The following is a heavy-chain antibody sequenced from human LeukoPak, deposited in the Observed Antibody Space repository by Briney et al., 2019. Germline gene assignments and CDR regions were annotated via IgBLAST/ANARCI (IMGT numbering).Heavy chain of an antibody. CDR2: IMPLFGTA. J-gene: IGHJ5*02. D-gene: IGHD4-17*01. Sequence: PVKVSCKTSGGTFNNSAISWVRQAPGQGLEWLGGIMPLFGTAGYAQKFQGRVTITKDESTRTVYLELTSLTSDDTAVYYCARDVHGDYGSGWFDPWGQGTLVSVSS. CDR1: GGTFNNSA. CDR3: ARDVHGDYGSGWFDP. V-gene: IGHV1-69*05.